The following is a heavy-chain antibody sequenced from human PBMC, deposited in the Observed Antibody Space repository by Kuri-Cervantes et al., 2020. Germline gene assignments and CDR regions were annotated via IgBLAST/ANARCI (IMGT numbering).Heavy chain of an antibody. V-gene: IGHV4-30-2*01. CDR1: GGSISSGGYS. CDR3: ARGRSKDY. J-gene: IGHJ4*02. Sequence: SETLSLTCAVSGGSISSGGYSWSWIRQPPGKGLEWIGYIYHSGSTYYNPSLKSRVTISVDRSKNQFSLKLSSVTAADTAVYYCARGRSKDYWGQGTLVTVSS. CDR2: IYHSGST. D-gene: IGHD1-14*01.